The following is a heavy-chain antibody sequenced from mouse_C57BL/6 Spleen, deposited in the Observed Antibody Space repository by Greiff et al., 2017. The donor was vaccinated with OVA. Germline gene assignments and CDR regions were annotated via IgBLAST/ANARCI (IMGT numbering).Heavy chain of an antibody. V-gene: IGHV1-64*01. CDR3: ARYGIYDGTYDYAMDY. CDR2: IHPNSGST. J-gene: IGHJ4*01. D-gene: IGHD2-3*01. Sequence: QVQLQQPGAELVKPGASVKLSCKASGYTFTSYWMHWVKQRPGQGLEWIGMIHPNSGSTNYNEKFKSKATLTVDKSSSTAYMQLSSLTSEDSAVYYCARYGIYDGTYDYAMDYWGQGTSVTVSS. CDR1: GYTFTSYW.